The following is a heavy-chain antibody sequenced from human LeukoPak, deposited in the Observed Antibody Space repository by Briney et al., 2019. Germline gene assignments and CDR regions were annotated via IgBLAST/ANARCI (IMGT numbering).Heavy chain of an antibody. D-gene: IGHD6-13*01. J-gene: IGHJ4*02. Sequence: GGSLRPSCAASGLTFSSYAMSWVRQAPGKGLEWVSAISGSGGTTYYADSVKGRFTISRDNSKNTLYLQMNSLRAEDTAVYYCARVIAADAPIDYWGQGTLVTVSS. V-gene: IGHV3-23*01. CDR1: GLTFSSYA. CDR2: ISGSGGTT. CDR3: ARVIAADAPIDY.